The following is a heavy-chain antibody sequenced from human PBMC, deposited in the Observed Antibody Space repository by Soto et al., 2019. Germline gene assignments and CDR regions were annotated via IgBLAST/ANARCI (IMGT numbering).Heavy chain of an antibody. CDR2: ISYDGSNY. V-gene: IGHV3-30-3*01. Sequence: PGGSLRLSCEASEFTFSSYTMHWVRQAPGKGLEWVAIISYDGSNYFYGDSVKGRFTISRDNSKNTLYLHMNSLRVEDTALYYCARAPRYNAFWSAMDVWGQGTTVTVSS. CDR3: ARAPRYNAFWSAMDV. CDR1: EFTFSSYT. J-gene: IGHJ6*02. D-gene: IGHD3-3*01.